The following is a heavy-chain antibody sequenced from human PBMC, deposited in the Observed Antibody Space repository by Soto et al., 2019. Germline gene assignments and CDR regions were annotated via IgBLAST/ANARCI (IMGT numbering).Heavy chain of an antibody. Sequence: SETLSLTCTVSGGSISSYYWSWIRQPPGKGLEWIGYIYYSGSTNYNPSLKSRVTISVDTSKNQFSLKLSSVTDADTAVYYCARGGDSGYDDYYYNMDVWGKGTTVTVSS. J-gene: IGHJ6*03. D-gene: IGHD5-12*01. CDR3: ARGGDSGYDDYYYNMDV. CDR2: IYYSGST. CDR1: GGSISSYY. V-gene: IGHV4-59*01.